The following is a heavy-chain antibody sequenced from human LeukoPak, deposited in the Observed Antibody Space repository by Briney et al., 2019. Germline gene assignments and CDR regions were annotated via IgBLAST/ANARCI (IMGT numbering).Heavy chain of an antibody. CDR3: ARQRIVGATTPFDY. V-gene: IGHV4-34*01. D-gene: IGHD1-26*01. J-gene: IGHJ4*02. Sequence: SETLSLTCAVYGGSFSGYYWSWIRQPPGKGLEWIGEINHSGSANYNPSLKSRVTVSVDTSENQFSLKVSSVTAADTAVYYCARQRIVGATTPFDYWGQGTLVTVSS. CDR1: GGSFSGYY. CDR2: INHSGSA.